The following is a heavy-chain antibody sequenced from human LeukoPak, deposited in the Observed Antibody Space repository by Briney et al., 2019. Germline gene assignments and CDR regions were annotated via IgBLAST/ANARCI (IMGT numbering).Heavy chain of an antibody. Sequence: ASVKVSCKAFGYTFTDYYLHWVRQAPGQGFEWMGWIDPKSGDTNHAQTFRGRFTMTRDTSINTVYMDLSSLRSDDTAVYYCARDPSTKYYTDSWGQGTLVTVSS. CDR1: GYTFTDYY. V-gene: IGHV1-2*02. D-gene: IGHD2-2*01. J-gene: IGHJ4*02. CDR2: IDPKSGDT. CDR3: ARDPSTKYYTDS.